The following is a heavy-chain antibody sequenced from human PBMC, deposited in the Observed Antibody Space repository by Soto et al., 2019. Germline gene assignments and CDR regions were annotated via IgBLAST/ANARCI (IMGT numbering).Heavy chain of an antibody. Sequence: QVQLVQSGAEVKKPGASVKVSCKASGYTFSRYGISWVRQAPGQGLEWMGWSSDDNGKIEYAQKIQGRVTMTTDTSTRTAYMGLRSLRTNDTAVYYFGRLMSGIHSDWFDPWGQGTLVTVSS. V-gene: IGHV1-18*04. CDR1: GYTFSRYG. D-gene: IGHD1-26*01. J-gene: IGHJ5*02. CDR3: GRLMSGIHSDWFDP. CDR2: SSDDNGKI.